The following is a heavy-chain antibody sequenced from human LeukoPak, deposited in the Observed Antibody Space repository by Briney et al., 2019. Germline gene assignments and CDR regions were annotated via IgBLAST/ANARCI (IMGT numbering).Heavy chain of an antibody. V-gene: IGHV4-59*01. J-gene: IGHJ4*02. D-gene: IGHD3-3*01. CDR2: IYYSGST. CDR1: GGSISSYY. CDR3: ARGDFQFDY. Sequence: SETLSLTCTVSGGSISSYYWSWIRQPPGKGLEWIGYIYYSGSTNCNPSLKSRVTISVDTSKNQFSLKLSSVTAADTAVYYCARGDFQFDYWGQGTLVTVSS.